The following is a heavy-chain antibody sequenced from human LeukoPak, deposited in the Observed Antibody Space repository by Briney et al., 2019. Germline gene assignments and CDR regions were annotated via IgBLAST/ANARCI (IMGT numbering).Heavy chain of an antibody. J-gene: IGHJ5*02. CDR2: ISGSGGTT. D-gene: IGHD3-22*01. Sequence: GGSLRLSCAASGFSLSSYDMSWVRQAPGEGLEWVSSISGSGGTTYYADSVKGRFTISRDNSKNMLYLQVSSLRAEDTAIYYCAKDRGNYYDTPRFDPWGQGTLVTVSS. V-gene: IGHV3-23*01. CDR3: AKDRGNYYDTPRFDP. CDR1: GFSLSSYD.